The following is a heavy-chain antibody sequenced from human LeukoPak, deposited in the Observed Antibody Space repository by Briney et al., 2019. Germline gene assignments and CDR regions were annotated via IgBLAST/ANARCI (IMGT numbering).Heavy chain of an antibody. CDR1: GFTFTNYA. CDR2: ISVDNGNT. CDR3: ARDSWARAYDIDH. D-gene: IGHD5-12*01. Sequence: ASVKVSCKASGFTFTNYAISWVRQAPGQGLEWLAWISVDNGNTNYIRNLQGRVTLTTDTSTSTAYMELRNLRSDDTAVYYCARDSWARAYDIDHWGQGTLVTVSS. J-gene: IGHJ5*02. V-gene: IGHV1-18*01.